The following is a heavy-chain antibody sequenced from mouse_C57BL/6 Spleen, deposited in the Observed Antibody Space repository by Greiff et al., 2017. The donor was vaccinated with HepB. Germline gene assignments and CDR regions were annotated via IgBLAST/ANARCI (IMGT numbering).Heavy chain of an antibody. J-gene: IGHJ4*01. CDR3: ARYPYFYGSSYYAIDY. CDR1: GYTFTSYW. D-gene: IGHD1-1*01. CDR2: IYPGSGST. V-gene: IGHV1-55*01. Sequence: QVQLQQPGAELVKPGASVKMSCKASGYTFTSYWITWVKQRPGQGLEWIGDIYPGSGSTNYNEKFKSKATLTVDTSSSTAYMQLSSLTSEDSAVYYCARYPYFYGSSYYAIDYWGQGTSVTVSS.